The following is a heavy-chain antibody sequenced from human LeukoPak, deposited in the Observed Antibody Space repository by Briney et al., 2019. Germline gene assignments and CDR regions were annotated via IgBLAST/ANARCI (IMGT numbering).Heavy chain of an antibody. V-gene: IGHV3-48*03. J-gene: IGHJ6*03. CDR3: ARGRSRSFAYYYYMDV. CDR2: IDRSGSTI. CDR1: GFSFSNYE. Sequence: GGSLRLSCAASGFSFSNYEMNWVRQAPGKGLEWISYIDRSGSTIHYEDSVKGRFTISRDNAKNSLYLQMNSLRAEDTAVYYCARGRSRSFAYYYYMDVWGKGTTVTVSS. D-gene: IGHD5-24*01.